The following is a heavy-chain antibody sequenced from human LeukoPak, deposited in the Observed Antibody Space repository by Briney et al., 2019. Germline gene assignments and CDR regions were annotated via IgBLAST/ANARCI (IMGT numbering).Heavy chain of an antibody. CDR1: GFTVSSNY. V-gene: IGHV3-66*01. D-gene: IGHD3-10*01. Sequence: GGSLRLSCAASGFTVSSNYMSWVRQAPGKGLEWVSVIYSGGSTYYADSVKGRFTISRDNSKNTLYLQMNSLRAEDTAVYYCARDITTVRGVINMGDAFDIWGQGTMVTVSS. CDR3: ARDITTVRGVINMGDAFDI. J-gene: IGHJ3*02. CDR2: IYSGGST.